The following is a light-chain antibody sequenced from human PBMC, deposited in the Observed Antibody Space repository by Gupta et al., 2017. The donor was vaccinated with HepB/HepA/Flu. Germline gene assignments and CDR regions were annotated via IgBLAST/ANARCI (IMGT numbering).Light chain of an antibody. V-gene: IGLV3-1*01. CDR2: ENK. CDR1: KLGVKY. CDR3: QAWDSGTVV. J-gene: IGLJ2*01. Sequence: ELSQSPSVSVSPGQTASITCSGDKLGVKYASWYQQKPGQSPVLVIYENKKRPSGLPERFSGSISGNTATLTISGTQAMDEADYYSQAWDSGTVVFGGGTKLTVL.